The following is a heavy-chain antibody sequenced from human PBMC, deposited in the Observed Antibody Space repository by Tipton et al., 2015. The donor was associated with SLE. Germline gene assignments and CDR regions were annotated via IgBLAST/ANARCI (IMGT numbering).Heavy chain of an antibody. Sequence: GMVKPSETLSLTCAVYGGSFSGYYWSWIRQPPGKGLEWIGYIYYSGSTYYNPSLKSRVTISVDTSKNQFSLKLSSVTAADTAVYYWARVDSSGWFGPRWGPGTLVTVSS. CDR1: GGSFSGYY. J-gene: IGHJ4*02. CDR2: IYYSGST. CDR3: ARVDSSGWFGPR. V-gene: IGHV4-34*09. D-gene: IGHD6-19*01.